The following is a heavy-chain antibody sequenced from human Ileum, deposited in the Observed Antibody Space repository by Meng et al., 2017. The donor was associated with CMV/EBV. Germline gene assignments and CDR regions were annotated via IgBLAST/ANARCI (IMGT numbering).Heavy chain of an antibody. J-gene: IGHJ4*02. V-gene: IGHV4-34*01. D-gene: IGHD1-26*01. CDR2: VTRSGST. CDR1: GGSFSSYH. CDR3: ARGSSQVWELLHY. Sequence: QVQPQQGAEGLLKPSEPLSLICAVYGGSFSSYHWTWIRQPPGKGLEWIGEVTRSGSTNYNPSLKSRLIISLDTSTNQFSLKLNSVTAADTAIYYCARGSSQVWELLHYWGQGTLVTVSS.